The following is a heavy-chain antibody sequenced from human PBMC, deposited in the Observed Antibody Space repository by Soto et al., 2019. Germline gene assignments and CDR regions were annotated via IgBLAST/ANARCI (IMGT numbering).Heavy chain of an antibody. J-gene: IGHJ4*02. CDR3: ARSTYYYDSSGYYYPFDY. V-gene: IGHV1-69*01. CDR1: GGTFSSYA. Sequence: QVQLVQSGAEVKKPGSSVKVSCKASGGTFSSYAISWVRQAPGQGLEWMGGIIPIFGTANYAQKFQGRVTITEDESTSTAYMELSSLRSEDTAVYYCARSTYYYDSSGYYYPFDYWGQGTLVTVSS. D-gene: IGHD3-22*01. CDR2: IIPIFGTA.